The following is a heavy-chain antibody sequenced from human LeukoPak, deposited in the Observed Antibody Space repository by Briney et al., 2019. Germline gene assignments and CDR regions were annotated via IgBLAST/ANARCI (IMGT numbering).Heavy chain of an antibody. CDR2: IGTAGDA. D-gene: IGHD1-26*01. V-gene: IGHV3-13*01. CDR3: VRGYSYRYEY. CDR1: GFTFSNYD. J-gene: IGHJ4*02. Sequence: RGSLTLSCAASGFTFSNYDMHWVRQVTGKGLEWVSAIGTAGDAYYPGSVRGRFTISRENAKNSLYLQMNSLRAGDTAVYYCVRGYSYRYEYWGQGTLVTVSS.